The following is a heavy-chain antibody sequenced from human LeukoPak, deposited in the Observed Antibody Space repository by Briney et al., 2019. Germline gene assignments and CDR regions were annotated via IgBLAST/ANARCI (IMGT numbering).Heavy chain of an antibody. J-gene: IGHJ4*02. V-gene: IGHV3-21*01. CDR2: ISSDSFYI. CDR3: VRDQGGAVSY. D-gene: IGHD3-16*01. CDR1: GFTFSSYS. Sequence: GGSLRLSCAASGFTFSSYSMNWVRQAPGKGLEWVSSISSDSFYIYYADSVKGRFTISRDNAQNSLFLQMNSLRAEDTAVYYCVRDQGGAVSYWGQGTLVTVSS.